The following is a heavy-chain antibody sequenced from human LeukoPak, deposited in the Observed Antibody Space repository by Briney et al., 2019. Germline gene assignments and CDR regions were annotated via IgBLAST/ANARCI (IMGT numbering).Heavy chain of an antibody. CDR2: ISSSGSTT. CDR1: GFTFSSYE. CDR3: AREALGGGGY. V-gene: IGHV3-48*03. Sequence: GGSLRLSCVASGFTFSSYEVNWVRQAPGKGLEWVSYISSSGSTTYYADSVKGRFTISRDNAKNSLYLQMSSLRAEDTAVYYCAREALGGGGYWGQGTLVTVSS. J-gene: IGHJ4*02. D-gene: IGHD3-10*01.